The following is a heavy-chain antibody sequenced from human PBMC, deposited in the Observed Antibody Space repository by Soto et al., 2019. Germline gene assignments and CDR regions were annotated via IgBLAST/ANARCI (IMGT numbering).Heavy chain of an antibody. V-gene: IGHV3-33*01. Sequence: PGGSLRLSCAASGFTFSSYGMHWVRQAPGKGLEWVAVIWYDGSNKYYADSVKGRFTISRDNSKNTLYLQMNSLRAEDTAVYYCARDSGPSYFDYWGQGTLVTVSS. J-gene: IGHJ4*02. CDR2: IWYDGSNK. CDR1: GFTFSSYG. CDR3: ARDSGPSYFDY.